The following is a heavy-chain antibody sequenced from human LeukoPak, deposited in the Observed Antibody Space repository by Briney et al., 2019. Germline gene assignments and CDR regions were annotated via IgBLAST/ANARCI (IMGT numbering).Heavy chain of an antibody. CDR2: IYYTGNT. CDR1: GVSISSSNSY. J-gene: IGHJ4*02. Sequence: PSETLSVTCTVSGVSISSSNSYWGWIRQPPGKGPEWIGSIYYTGNTYYNASLKSRVTISIDTSKNQISLRLTSVTATDTAMYYCARQTGSGLFTLPGGQGTLVTVSS. D-gene: IGHD3/OR15-3a*01. V-gene: IGHV4-39*01. CDR3: ARQTGSGLFTLP.